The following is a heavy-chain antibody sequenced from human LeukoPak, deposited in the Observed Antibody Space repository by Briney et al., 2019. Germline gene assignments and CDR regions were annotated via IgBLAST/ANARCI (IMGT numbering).Heavy chain of an antibody. Sequence: PGGSLRLSCAASGFTFSSYGMHWVRQAPGKGLEWVAFIRYDGSNKYYADSVKGRFTISRDNSKNTLYLQMNSLRAEDTAVYYCANEGYCSSTSCRLPADYWGQGTLVTVSS. J-gene: IGHJ4*02. CDR3: ANEGYCSSTSCRLPADY. CDR2: IRYDGSNK. V-gene: IGHV3-30*02. CDR1: GFTFSSYG. D-gene: IGHD2-2*01.